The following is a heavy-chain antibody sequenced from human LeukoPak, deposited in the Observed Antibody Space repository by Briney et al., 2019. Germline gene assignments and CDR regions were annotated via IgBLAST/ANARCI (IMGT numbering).Heavy chain of an antibody. CDR3: ARERIITIFGVVKDAFDI. D-gene: IGHD3-3*01. CDR1: GYTFTSYG. V-gene: IGHV1-18*01. J-gene: IGHJ3*02. CDR2: ISAYNGNT. Sequence: GASVKVSRKASGYTFTSYGISWVRQAPGQGLEWMGWISAYNGNTNYAQKLQGRVTMTTDTTTSTAYMELRSLRSDDTAVYYCARERIITIFGVVKDAFDIWGQGTMVTVSS.